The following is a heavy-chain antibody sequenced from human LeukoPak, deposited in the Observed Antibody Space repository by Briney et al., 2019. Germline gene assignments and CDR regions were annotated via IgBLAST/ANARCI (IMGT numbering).Heavy chain of an antibody. D-gene: IGHD3-3*01. V-gene: IGHV3-7*01. CDR2: IKQDGNEK. Sequence: TGGSLRLSCAASGFTFSSYWMSWVRQAPGKGLEWVANIKQDGNEKYYVDSVKGRFTTSRDNTKNSLYVQMNSLRVEDTAVYYCAKPITVSGATDALDIWGQGTMVTVSS. CDR3: AKPITVSGATDALDI. J-gene: IGHJ3*02. CDR1: GFTFSSYW.